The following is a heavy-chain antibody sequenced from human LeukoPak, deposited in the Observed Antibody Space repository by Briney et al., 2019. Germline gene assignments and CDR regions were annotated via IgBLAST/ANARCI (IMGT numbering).Heavy chain of an antibody. CDR1: GYTFTDYY. CDR2: INPNTGAT. Sequence: GASVKASRKASGYTFTDYYMHWVRQAPGQGLEWMGWINPNTGATNYAQKFQDRVTMTRDSSIRTAYLELSRLGSDDTAVYFCSCLPGHYTNFDHWGQGTLVTVSS. V-gene: IGHV1-2*02. CDR3: SCLPGHYTNFDH. J-gene: IGHJ4*02. D-gene: IGHD3/OR15-3a*01.